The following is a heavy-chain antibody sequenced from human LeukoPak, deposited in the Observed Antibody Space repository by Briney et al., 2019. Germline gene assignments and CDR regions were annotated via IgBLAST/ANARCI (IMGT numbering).Heavy chain of an antibody. CDR3: ASESYGGA. CDR1: GFTVTSNS. CDR2: IYSSGST. V-gene: IGHV3-53*01. D-gene: IGHD1-26*01. J-gene: IGHJ4*02. Sequence: PGGSLRLSCAASGFTVTSNSMSWVRQAPGKGLEGVSVIYSSGSTHFADSVKGRFRISRDNSKNTLYLLMSSLRLEDTAVYYCASESYGGAWGQGTLVTVSS.